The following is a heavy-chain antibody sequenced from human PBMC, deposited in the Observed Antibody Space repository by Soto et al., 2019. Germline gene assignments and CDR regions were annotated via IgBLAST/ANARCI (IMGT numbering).Heavy chain of an antibody. V-gene: IGHV3-7*01. CDR1: GFTFSHYW. Sequence: GGSLRLSCAASGFTFSHYWMDWVRQAPRKGLEWVATIKHDGSEQYYVDSVKGRFIVSRDNAKNSLFLQMNGLRVEDTAVYFCAGPMGPVGCSNHLFDIGAKGTMVT. D-gene: IGHD2-8*01. CDR2: IKHDGSEQ. CDR3: AGPMGPVGCSNHLFDI. J-gene: IGHJ3*02.